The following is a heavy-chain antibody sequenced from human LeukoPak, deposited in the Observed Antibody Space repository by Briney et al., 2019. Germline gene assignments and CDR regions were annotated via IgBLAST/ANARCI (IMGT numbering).Heavy chain of an antibody. D-gene: IGHD3-9*01. CDR3: ARDPLFDWSKRGFDNWFDP. CDR2: IIPIFGTA. CDR1: GGTFSSYA. J-gene: IGHJ5*02. Sequence: ASVKVSCKASGGTFSSYAISWVRQAPGQGLEWMGGIIPIFGTANYAQKFQGRVTITADESTSTAYMELSSLRSEYTALYYCARDPLFDWSKRGFDNWFDPWGQGTLVTVSS. V-gene: IGHV1-69*13.